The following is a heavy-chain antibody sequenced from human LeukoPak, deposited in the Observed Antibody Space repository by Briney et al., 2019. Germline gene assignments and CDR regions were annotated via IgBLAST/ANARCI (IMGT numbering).Heavy chain of an antibody. J-gene: IGHJ4*02. Sequence: SETLSLTCAVYGGSFSGYYWSWIRQPPGKGLEWIGEINHSGSTNYNPSLKSRVTISVDTSKNQFSLKLSSVTTADTAVYYCARGGYNWNSRPDYWGQGTLVTVSS. V-gene: IGHV4-34*01. CDR3: ARGGYNWNSRPDY. CDR1: GGSFSGYY. D-gene: IGHD1-7*01. CDR2: INHSGST.